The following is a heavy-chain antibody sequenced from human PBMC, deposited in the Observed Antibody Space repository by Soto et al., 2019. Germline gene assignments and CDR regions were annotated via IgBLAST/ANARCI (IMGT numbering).Heavy chain of an antibody. V-gene: IGHV1-69*13. CDR2: IIPIFGTA. J-gene: IGHJ6*02. Sequence: GASVKVSCKASGGTFSSYAISWVRQAPGQGLEWMGGIIPIFGTANYAQKFQGRVTITADEYTSTAYMELSSLRSEDTAVYYCARVNTGSYTRYYYYYGMDVWGQGTTVTVSS. D-gene: IGHD1-26*01. CDR1: GGTFSSYA. CDR3: ARVNTGSYTRYYYYYGMDV.